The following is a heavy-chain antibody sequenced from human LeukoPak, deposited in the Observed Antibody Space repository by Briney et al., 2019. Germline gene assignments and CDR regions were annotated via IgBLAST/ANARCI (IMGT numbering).Heavy chain of an antibody. J-gene: IGHJ4*02. Sequence: WVRQPPGKGLEWVGRIKSKTAGGTTDYASPVKGRFTISRDDSKNILYLQMNSLKTEDTAVYYCSTDSSTGDYWGQGTLVTVSS. V-gene: IGHV3-15*01. D-gene: IGHD1-1*01. CDR3: STDSSTGDY. CDR2: IKSKTAGGTT.